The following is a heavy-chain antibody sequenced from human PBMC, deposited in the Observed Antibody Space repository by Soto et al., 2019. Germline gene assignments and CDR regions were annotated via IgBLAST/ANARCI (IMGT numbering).Heavy chain of an antibody. J-gene: IGHJ4*02. CDR1: GFTFSSYA. D-gene: IGHD5-18*01. CDR2: ISGSGGST. Sequence: GGSLRLSCAASGFTFSSYAMSWVRQAPGKGLEWVSAISGSGGSTYYADSVKGRFTISRDNSKNTLYLQMNSLRAEDTAVYFCARGGANTAMAHDYWGQGTLVTVSS. CDR3: ARGGANTAMAHDY. V-gene: IGHV3-23*01.